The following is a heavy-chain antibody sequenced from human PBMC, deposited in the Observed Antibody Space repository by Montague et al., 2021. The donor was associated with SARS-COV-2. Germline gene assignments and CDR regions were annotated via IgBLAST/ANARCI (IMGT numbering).Heavy chain of an antibody. J-gene: IGHJ3*01. D-gene: IGHD2-21*01. CDR1: GGSFNDYY. CDR2: INHSGNI. Sequence: SETLSLTCAVYGGSFNDYYWTWVRQPPGKGLEWIGEINHSGNIKYNPSLQNRVTMSVDKSKNQFSLKLTSVTAADTAIYYCARGQVRAFAILIVFPAVGALDSWGQGTTVTVSS. CDR3: ARGQVRAFAILIVFPAVGALDS. V-gene: IGHV4-34*01.